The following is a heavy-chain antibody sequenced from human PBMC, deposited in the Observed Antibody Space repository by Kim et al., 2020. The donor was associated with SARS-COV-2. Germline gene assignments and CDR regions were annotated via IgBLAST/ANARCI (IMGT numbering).Heavy chain of an antibody. Sequence: GGSLRLSCAASGFTFSSYAMHWVRQAPGKGLEWVAVISYDGSNKYYADSVKGRFTISRDNSKNTLYLQMNSLRAEDTAVYYCARDTLYYYYYMDVWGKGTTVTVSS. CDR1: GFTFSSYA. V-gene: IGHV3-30-3*01. J-gene: IGHJ6*03. CDR3: ARDTLYYYYYMDV. CDR2: ISYDGSNK.